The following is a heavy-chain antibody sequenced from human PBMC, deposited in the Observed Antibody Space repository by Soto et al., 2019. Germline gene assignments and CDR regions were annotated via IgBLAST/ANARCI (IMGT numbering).Heavy chain of an antibody. J-gene: IGHJ4*02. CDR3: AKWNSYGDY. D-gene: IGHD5-18*01. CDR2: FSGGSGTT. CDR1: GFSRSTYG. V-gene: IGHV3-23*01. Sequence: LRLSCAASGFSRSTYGVTRVRHAPGKGLEWGSGFSGGSGTTHYADSVKRRFSITRDDSKNTAHLQMNSLRVEDTATYYCAKWNSYGDYWGQGTLVTVFS.